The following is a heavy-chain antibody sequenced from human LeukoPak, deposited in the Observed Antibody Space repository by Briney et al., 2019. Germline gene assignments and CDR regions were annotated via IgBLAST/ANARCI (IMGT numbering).Heavy chain of an antibody. D-gene: IGHD3-3*01. CDR2: IRYDGSNK. V-gene: IGHV3-30*02. J-gene: IGHJ6*03. CDR1: RFTFSSYG. CDR3: AKEGYDFWSGLTVMPPYYYYMDV. Sequence: GGSLRLSCAASRFTFSSYGMHWVRQAPGKGLEWVAFIRYDGSNKYYADSVKGRFTISRDNSKNTLYLQMNSLRAEDTAVYYCAKEGYDFWSGLTVMPPYYYYMDVWGKGTAVTVSS.